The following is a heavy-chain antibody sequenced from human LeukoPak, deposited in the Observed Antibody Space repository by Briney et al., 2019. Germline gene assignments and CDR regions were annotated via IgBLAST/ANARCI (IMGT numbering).Heavy chain of an antibody. Sequence: SVKVSFKASGGTFSSYAISWVRQAPGQGLEWMGGIIPIFGTANYAQKFQGRVTITADESTSTAYMELSSLRSEDTAVYYCASLSYGSGSYSTVVYFQHWGQGTLVTVSS. CDR1: GGTFSSYA. J-gene: IGHJ1*01. CDR3: ASLSYGSGSYSTVVYFQH. D-gene: IGHD3-10*01. CDR2: IIPIFGTA. V-gene: IGHV1-69*13.